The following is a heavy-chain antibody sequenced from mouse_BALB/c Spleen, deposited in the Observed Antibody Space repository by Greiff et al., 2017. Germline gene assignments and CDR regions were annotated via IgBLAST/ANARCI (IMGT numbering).Heavy chain of an antibody. CDR2: IRNKANGYTT. V-gene: IGHV7-3*02. CDR1: GFTFTDYY. CDR3: SRGEYRYDHWFDY. D-gene: IGHD2-14*01. J-gene: IGHJ3*01. Sequence: EVKLVESGGGLVQPGGSLRLSCATSGFTFTDYYMSWVRQPPGKALEWLGFIRNKANGYTTEYSASVKGRFTISRDNSQSILYLQMNTLRAEDSATDYYSRGEYRYDHWFDYWGQGTLVTVSA.